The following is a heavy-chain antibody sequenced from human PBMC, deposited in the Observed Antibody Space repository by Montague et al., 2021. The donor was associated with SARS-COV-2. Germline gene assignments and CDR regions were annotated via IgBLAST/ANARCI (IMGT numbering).Heavy chain of an antibody. D-gene: IGHD5-18*01. CDR3: AKVSHIYETRGLRTRWFDP. CDR1: GASFSGYH. V-gene: IGHV4-34*12. CDR2: VILSGKT. Sequence: SETLSLTCAVYGASFSGYHWTWIRQPPGRGLELIGEVILSGKTSPNPSLQSRLTMSVYTYKKQFSLGLSSVTAADTAVYFCAKVSHIYETRGLRTRWFDPWGQGILVTVSS. J-gene: IGHJ5*02.